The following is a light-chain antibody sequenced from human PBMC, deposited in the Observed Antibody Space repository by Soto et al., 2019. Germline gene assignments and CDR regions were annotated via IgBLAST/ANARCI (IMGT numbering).Light chain of an antibody. Sequence: EIVMTQSPATLSVSPGEIATLSFSASQSVSSNLAWYQQKPGQAPRLLIYGASTRATGIPARFSGSGSGTDFTLTVSRLEPEDFAVYYCQHYGTSPQAFGQGTKVDIK. CDR3: QHYGTSPQA. J-gene: IGKJ1*01. V-gene: IGKV3-15*01. CDR1: QSVSSN. CDR2: GAS.